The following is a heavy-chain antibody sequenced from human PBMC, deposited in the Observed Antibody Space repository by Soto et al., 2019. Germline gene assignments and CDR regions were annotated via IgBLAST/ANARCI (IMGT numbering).Heavy chain of an antibody. CDR1: GSTFTSYG. CDR3: ARDLKVVGYSSGWGY. Sequence: QVQLVQSGAEVKKPGASVKVSCKASGSTFTSYGISWVRQAPGQGLEWMGWISAYNGNTNYAQKLQGRVTMTTDTSTSTAYMELRSLRSDDTAVYYCARDLKVVGYSSGWGYWGQGTLVTVSS. D-gene: IGHD6-19*01. J-gene: IGHJ4*02. V-gene: IGHV1-18*04. CDR2: ISAYNGNT.